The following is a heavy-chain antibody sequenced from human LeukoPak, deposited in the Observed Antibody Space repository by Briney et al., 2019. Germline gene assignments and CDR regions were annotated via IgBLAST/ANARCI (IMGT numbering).Heavy chain of an antibody. J-gene: IGHJ4*02. CDR1: GFTFSSYE. V-gene: IGHV3-48*03. CDR2: ISSSGSTI. CDR3: ARDRPGSGYYYFDY. Sequence: GGSLRLSCAASGFTFSSYEMNWVRQVPGKGLEWVSYISSSGSTIYYADSVKGRFTISRDNAKNSLYLQMNSLRAEDTAVYYCARDRPGSGYYYFDYWGQGTLVTVSS. D-gene: IGHD3-22*01.